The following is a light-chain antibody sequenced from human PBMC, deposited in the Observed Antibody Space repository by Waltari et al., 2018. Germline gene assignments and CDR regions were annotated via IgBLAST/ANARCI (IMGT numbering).Light chain of an antibody. J-gene: IGLJ3*02. CDR2: EDN. CDR3: CSYAGSAIWV. V-gene: IGLV2-23*01. CDR1: SSDVGSYTL. Sequence: QSALTQPASVSGSPGQSITISCTGTSSDVGSYTLVSWYHQHPGKAPKLMIYEDNKPPSGVSNRFSGSKSGNTASLTISGLQAEDEADYYCCSYAGSAIWVVGGGTKLTVL.